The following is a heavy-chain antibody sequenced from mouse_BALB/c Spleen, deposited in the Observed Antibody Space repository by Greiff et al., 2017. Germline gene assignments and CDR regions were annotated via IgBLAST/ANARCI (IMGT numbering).Heavy chain of an antibody. CDR2: ISTYYGDA. Sequence: QVQLKESGAELVRPGVSVKISCKGSGYTFTDYAMHWVKQSHAKSLEWIGVISTYYGDASYNQKFKGKATMTVDKSSSTAYMELARLTSEDSAIYYCARSNGNYLYYYAMDYWGQGTSVTVSS. CDR1: GYTFTDYA. D-gene: IGHD2-1*01. J-gene: IGHJ4*01. V-gene: IGHV1S137*01. CDR3: ARSNGNYLYYYAMDY.